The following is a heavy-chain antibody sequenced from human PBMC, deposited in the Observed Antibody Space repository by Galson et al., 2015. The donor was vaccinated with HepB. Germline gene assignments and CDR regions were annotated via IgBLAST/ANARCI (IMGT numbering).Heavy chain of an antibody. CDR1: GFTFSSYW. D-gene: IGHD2-15*01. V-gene: IGHV3-74*01. CDR2: INSDGSST. CDR3: ARERCSGGSCYPDY. J-gene: IGHJ4*02. Sequence: SLRLSCAASGFTFSSYWMHWVRQAPGKGLVWVSRINSDGSSTSYADSVKGRFTISRDNAKNTLYLQMNNLRAEDTAVYYCARERCSGGSCYPDYWGQGTLVTVSS.